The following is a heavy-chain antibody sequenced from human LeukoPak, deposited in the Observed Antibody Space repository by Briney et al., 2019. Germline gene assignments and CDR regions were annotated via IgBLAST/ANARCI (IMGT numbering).Heavy chain of an antibody. CDR2: IRSKSYGGTT. CDR3: TRDLRNYYAMDV. J-gene: IGHJ6*02. Sequence: PGGSLRLSCTASGFTFGDYAMSWVRQAPGKGLEWVGFIRSKSYGGTTEYAASVKGRFTISRDDSRDIAFLQINSLKTEDTAVYYCTRDLRNYYAMDVWGQGTTVTVSS. CDR1: GFTFGDYA. V-gene: IGHV3-49*04.